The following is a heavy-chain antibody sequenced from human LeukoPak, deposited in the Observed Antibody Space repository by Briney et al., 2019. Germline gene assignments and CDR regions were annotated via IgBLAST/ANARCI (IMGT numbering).Heavy chain of an antibody. Sequence: RPSQTLSLTCTVSGGSISSGSYYWSWIRQPAGKGLEWIGRIYTSGSTNYNPSLKSRVTMSVDTSKNQFSLKLSSVTAADTAVYYCARDSCSSTSCPYYYYYMDVWGKGTTVTVFS. D-gene: IGHD2-2*01. CDR1: GGSISSGSYY. CDR3: ARDSCSSTSCPYYYYYMDV. J-gene: IGHJ6*03. CDR2: IYTSGST. V-gene: IGHV4-61*02.